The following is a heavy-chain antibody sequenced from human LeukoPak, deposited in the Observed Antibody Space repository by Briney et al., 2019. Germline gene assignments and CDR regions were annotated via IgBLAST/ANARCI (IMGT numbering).Heavy chain of an antibody. CDR2: IYYSGST. D-gene: IGHD3-3*01. Sequence: SETLSLTCTVSGGSISSGDYYWSWIRQPPGKGLAWIGYIYYSGSTYYNPSLKSRVTISVDTSKNQFSLKLSSVTAADTAVYYCASFGVVGVVPVNDAFDIWGQGTMVTVSS. CDR3: ASFGVVGVVPVNDAFDI. V-gene: IGHV4-30-4*01. J-gene: IGHJ3*02. CDR1: GGSISSGDYY.